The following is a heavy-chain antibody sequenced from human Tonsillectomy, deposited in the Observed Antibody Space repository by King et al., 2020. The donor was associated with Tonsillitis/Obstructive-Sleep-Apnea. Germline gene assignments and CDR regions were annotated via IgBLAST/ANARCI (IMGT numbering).Heavy chain of an antibody. J-gene: IGHJ6*03. CDR1: GASVSSSNYY. D-gene: IGHD2-15*01. CDR2: IYYSGNT. Sequence: QLQESGPGLVKPSETLSLTCTVSGASVSSSNYYWGWIRQPPGKGLQWIGSIYYSGNTYYNPSLKTRVTISVDTSENQFSLELSSVTAADTAVYYCVRHKRDMTRGDYYYYMDVWGKGPTVTVSS. V-gene: IGHV4-39*01. CDR3: VRHKRDMTRGDYYYYMDV.